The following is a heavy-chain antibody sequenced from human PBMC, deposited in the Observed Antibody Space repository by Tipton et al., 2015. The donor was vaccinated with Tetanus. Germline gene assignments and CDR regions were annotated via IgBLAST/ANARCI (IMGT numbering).Heavy chain of an antibody. CDR2: IYSGGGT. J-gene: IGHJ4*02. V-gene: IGHV4-4*07. CDR1: DASISDYY. Sequence: TLSLTCTVSDASISDYYWTWIRQPAGKGLEWIGHIYSGGGTYYNPSLKSRVTISVDTSKNQFSLKLNSVTAADTAVYYCARDQARGARGWNYFDYWGQGTLVTVSS. D-gene: IGHD1-26*01. CDR3: ARDQARGARGWNYFDY.